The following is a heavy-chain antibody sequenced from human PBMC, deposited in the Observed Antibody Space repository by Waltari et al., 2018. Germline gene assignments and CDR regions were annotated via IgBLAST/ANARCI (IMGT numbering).Heavy chain of an antibody. V-gene: IGHV3-48*04. Sequence: VQLVQSGAEVKKPGASVKVSCKASGYTFTSYDINWVHQAPGKGLEWVSYISSSSSTIYYADSVKGRFTISRDNAKNSLYLQMNSLRAEDTAVYYCARGSSSWYEYFDLWGRGTLVTVSS. CDR3: ARGSSSWYEYFDL. J-gene: IGHJ2*01. CDR1: GYTFTSYD. CDR2: ISSSSSTI. D-gene: IGHD6-13*01.